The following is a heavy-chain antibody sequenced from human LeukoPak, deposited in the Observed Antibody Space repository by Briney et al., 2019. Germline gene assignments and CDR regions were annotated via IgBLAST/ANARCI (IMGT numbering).Heavy chain of an antibody. CDR3: ARDRNHPICMDV. V-gene: IGHV1-18*01. J-gene: IGHJ6*02. D-gene: IGHD1-14*01. CDR2: ISAYNGNT. Sequence: RASVGVSCKASGYTLISYGISWVRQAPGQGREWMGWISAYNGNTNYAQNLQGRVTMTTDTSTSTAYMELRSLRSDDTAVYYCARDRNHPICMDVWGQGTTVTVSS. CDR1: GYTLISYG.